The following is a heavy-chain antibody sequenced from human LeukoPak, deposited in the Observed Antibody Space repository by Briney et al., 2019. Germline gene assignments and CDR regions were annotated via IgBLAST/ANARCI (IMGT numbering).Heavy chain of an antibody. J-gene: IGHJ3*02. CDR1: GYSFSRHW. CDR2: NYPGDSDT. CDR3: AKHRGMATIFDAYDI. Sequence: KAGESLKISCKASGYSFSRHWLAWVRQTPGKGLEWMGINYPGDSDTRYNPSFQGQVTISVDKSTSTAYLQLSSLKASDSGMYYCAKHRGMATIFDAYDIWGQGTMVTVSS. V-gene: IGHV5-51*01. D-gene: IGHD5-24*01.